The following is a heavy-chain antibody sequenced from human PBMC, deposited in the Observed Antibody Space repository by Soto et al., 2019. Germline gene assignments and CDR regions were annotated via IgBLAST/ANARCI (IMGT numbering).Heavy chain of an antibody. CDR1: GYSFTSYW. CDR2: IYPGDSDT. V-gene: IGHV5-51*01. Sequence: GESLKISCKGSGYSFTSYWIGWARQMPGKGLEWMGIIYPGDSDTRYSPSFQGQVTISADKSISTAYLQWSSLKASDTAMYYCARSQTLGYCSSTSCYNYYYGMDVWGQGTTVTVSS. J-gene: IGHJ6*02. D-gene: IGHD2-2*02. CDR3: ARSQTLGYCSSTSCYNYYYGMDV.